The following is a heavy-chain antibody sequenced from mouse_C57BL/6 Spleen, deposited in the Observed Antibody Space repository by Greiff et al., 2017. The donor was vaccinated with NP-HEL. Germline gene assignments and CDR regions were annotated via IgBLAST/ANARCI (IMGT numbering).Heavy chain of an antibody. CDR3: ASAGSPYAMEY. CDR1: GFNINDYY. D-gene: IGHD2-2*01. CDR2: IDPEDGET. V-gene: IGHV14-2*01. J-gene: IGHJ4*01. Sequence: VQLQQSGAELVKPGASVKLSCTASGFNINDYYMHWVKQRTEQGLEWIGRIDPEDGETKYAPKFQGQATITADTSSKTTYLPLSSLTSEDTAVYYCASAGSPYAMEYWGQGTSVTVSS.